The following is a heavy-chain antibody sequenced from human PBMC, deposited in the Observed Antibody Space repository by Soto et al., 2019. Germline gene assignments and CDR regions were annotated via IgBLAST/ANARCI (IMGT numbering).Heavy chain of an antibody. CDR1: GYTFTSYG. J-gene: IGHJ4*02. V-gene: IGHV1-18*01. CDR2: ISAYNGNT. D-gene: IGHD2-15*01. Sequence: ASVKVSCKASGYTFTSYGISWVRQAPGQGLEWVGWISAYNGNTNYAQKLQGRVTMTTDTSTSTAYMELRSLRSDDTAVYYCARGARWWGGSCRFAYWGQGTLDTVSS. CDR3: ARGARWWGGSCRFAY.